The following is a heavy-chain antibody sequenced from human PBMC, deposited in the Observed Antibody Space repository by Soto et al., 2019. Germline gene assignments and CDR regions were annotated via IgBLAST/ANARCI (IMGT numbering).Heavy chain of an antibody. CDR2: IEQDGSDK. V-gene: IGHV3-7*01. CDR1: GFSFSNYW. D-gene: IGHD6-13*01. CDR3: ARARGQSSRWYGDS. Sequence: GGSLRLSCSASGFSFSNYWMAWVRQAPGKGLEWVANIEQDGSDKFYVDSLRGRGTIARDNAKTSLYLQMNSLRAEDAAGEDGARARGQSSRWYGDSWGQGTPVTVSS. J-gene: IGHJ4*02.